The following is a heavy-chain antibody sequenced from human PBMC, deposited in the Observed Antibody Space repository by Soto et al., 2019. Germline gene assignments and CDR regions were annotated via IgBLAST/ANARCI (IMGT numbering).Heavy chain of an antibody. CDR3: ARVARLRITAFDI. CDR2: IYYSGST. V-gene: IGHV4-31*03. D-gene: IGHD3-10*01. Sequence: SETLSLTCTVSGGSISSGGYYWGWIRQHPGKGLEWIGYIYYSGSTYYNPSLKSRVTISVDTSKNQFSLKLSSVTAADTAVYYCARVARLRITAFDIWGQGTMVTVSS. CDR1: GGSISSGGYY. J-gene: IGHJ3*02.